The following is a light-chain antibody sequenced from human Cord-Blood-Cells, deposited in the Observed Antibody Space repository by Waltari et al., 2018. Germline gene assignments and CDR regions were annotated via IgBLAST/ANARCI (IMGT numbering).Light chain of an antibody. CDR1: QSVSSN. J-gene: IGKJ2*01. CDR2: GAS. V-gene: IGKV3-15*01. Sequence: ELVMTQSPATLPVSPAERPTLSCRASQSVSSNLAWYQQKPGQAPRLLIYGASTRATGIPARFSGSGSGTEFTLTISSLQSEDFAVYYCQQYNNWPMYTFGQGTKLEIK. CDR3: QQYNNWPMYT.